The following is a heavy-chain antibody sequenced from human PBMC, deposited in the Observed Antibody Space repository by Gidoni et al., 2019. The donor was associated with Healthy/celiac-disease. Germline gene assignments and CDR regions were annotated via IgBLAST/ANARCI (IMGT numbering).Heavy chain of an antibody. D-gene: IGHD5-18*01. Sequence: QVQLVQSGAEVKKPGSSVKVSCKASGGTFSSYTISWVRQAPGQGLEWMGRIIPILGIANYAQKFQGRVTITADKSTSTAYMELSSLRSEDTAVYYCARDLGYSYGYYGMDVWGQGTTVTVSS. J-gene: IGHJ6*02. CDR1: GGTFSSYT. V-gene: IGHV1-69*08. CDR3: ARDLGYSYGYYGMDV. CDR2: IIPILGIA.